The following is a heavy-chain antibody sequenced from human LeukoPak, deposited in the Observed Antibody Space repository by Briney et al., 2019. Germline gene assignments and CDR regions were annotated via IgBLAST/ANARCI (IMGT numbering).Heavy chain of an antibody. CDR3: AKDLMDYYDSSGYYGPLFDY. J-gene: IGHJ4*02. CDR2: ISGSGGST. V-gene: IGHV3-23*01. CDR1: GFTFSSYA. D-gene: IGHD3-22*01. Sequence: GGSLRLSCAASGFTFSSYAMSWVRQAPGKGLEWVSAISGSGGSTYYADSVKGRFTIPRDNSKNTLYLQMNSLRAEDTAVYYCAKDLMDYYDSSGYYGPLFDYWGQGTLVTVSS.